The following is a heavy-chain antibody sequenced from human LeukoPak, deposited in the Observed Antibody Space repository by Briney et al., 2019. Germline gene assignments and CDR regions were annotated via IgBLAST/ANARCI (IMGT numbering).Heavy chain of an antibody. CDR1: GFTFNDYG. V-gene: IGHV3-74*01. J-gene: IGHJ4*02. CDR3: ARICSSTDCLIPD. Sequence: PGGSLRLSCAASGFTFNDYGMSWVRQAPGKGLVWVSRITNDGSSTTYADSVKGRFTISRDNAKNMLYLQVNSLRAEDTAVYYCARICSSTDCLIPDWGQGTLVTVSS. D-gene: IGHD2-2*01. CDR2: ITNDGSST.